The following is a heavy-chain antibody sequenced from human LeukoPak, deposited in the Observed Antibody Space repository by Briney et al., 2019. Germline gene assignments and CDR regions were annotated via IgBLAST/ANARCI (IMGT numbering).Heavy chain of an antibody. CDR2: INPNSGDT. J-gene: IGHJ4*02. D-gene: IGHD3-9*01. V-gene: IGHV1-2*02. Sequence: ASVKVSCKASGYTFTSNGITWVRQAPGQGLEWMGWINPNSGDTKYSQNFQGRVTMSWDTSISTAYMELNRLTSDDTAVYYCARDYDILTGYFSPPDYWGQGTLVTVSS. CDR1: GYTFTSNG. CDR3: ARDYDILTGYFSPPDY.